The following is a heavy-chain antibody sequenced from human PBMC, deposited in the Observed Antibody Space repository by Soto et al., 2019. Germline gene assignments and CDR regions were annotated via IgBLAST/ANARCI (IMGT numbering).Heavy chain of an antibody. CDR2: MYSSGST. CDR1: GGSIIRSNYY. D-gene: IGHD6-19*01. Sequence: SETLSLTCTVSGGSIIRSNYYWDWIRQPPGKGLEWIGSMYSSGSTHFNPSLKSRVSIFADTSKDQLSLNLSSVTAADTAVYYCARHRGVAVGVPYYFRMDVWGQGTTVTVSS. V-gene: IGHV4-39*01. J-gene: IGHJ6*02. CDR3: ARHRGVAVGVPYYFRMDV.